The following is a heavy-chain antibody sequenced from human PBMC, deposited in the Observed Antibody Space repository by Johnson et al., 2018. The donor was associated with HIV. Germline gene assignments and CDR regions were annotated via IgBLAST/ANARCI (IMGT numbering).Heavy chain of an antibody. CDR3: ARKHNFLSGSSGGGGFGI. Sequence: QVQLVESGGDLGQPGGSLRLSCVVSGFTFSSYGMHWVRQAPGKGLEWVVFVRHDGSNKYYADSVKGRSTISRDNSKNTLYLQMNSLRVDDTAGYYCARKHNFLSGSSGGGGFGIVGQGTMVTVSS. CDR2: VRHDGSNK. J-gene: IGHJ3*02. D-gene: IGHD3-3*01. V-gene: IGHV3-30*02. CDR1: GFTFSSYG.